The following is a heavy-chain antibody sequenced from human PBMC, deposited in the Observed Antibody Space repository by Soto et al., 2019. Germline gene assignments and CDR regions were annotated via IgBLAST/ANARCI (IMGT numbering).Heavy chain of an antibody. Sequence: SETLSLTCAVYGGSFSGYYWSWIRQPPGKGLEWIGEINHSGSTNYNPSLKSRVTISVDTSKNQFSLKLSSVTAADTAVYYCARLVARAGRNGSYYMDVWGKGTTVTVSS. D-gene: IGHD6-19*01. CDR2: INHSGST. J-gene: IGHJ6*03. CDR3: ARLVARAGRNGSYYMDV. V-gene: IGHV4-34*01. CDR1: GGSFSGYY.